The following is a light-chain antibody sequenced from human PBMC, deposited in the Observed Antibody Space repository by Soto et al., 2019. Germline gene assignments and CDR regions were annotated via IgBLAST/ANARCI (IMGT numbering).Light chain of an antibody. Sequence: DIVMTQSPDSLAVSLGERATINCKSSQSVLYSSNNKNYLAWYQQKPGQPPKLLIYWASTRQSGVPDRFSGSGSGTDFTLTISRLQAEDVAVYYCQQCYSIPTTFGGGTRVEIK. V-gene: IGKV4-1*01. J-gene: IGKJ4*01. CDR3: QQCYSIPTT. CDR1: QSVLYSSNNKNY. CDR2: WAS.